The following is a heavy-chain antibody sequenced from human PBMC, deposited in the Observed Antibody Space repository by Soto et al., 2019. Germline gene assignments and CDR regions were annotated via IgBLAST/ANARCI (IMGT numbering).Heavy chain of an antibody. J-gene: IGHJ6*02. CDR3: ARDCSGGSCYSRYYYGMDV. Sequence: GGSLRLSCAASGFTFSSYAMSWVRQAPGKGLEWVSAISGSGGSTYYADSVKGRFTISRDNSKNTLYLQMNSLRAEDTAVYYCARDCSGGSCYSRYYYGMDVWGQGTTVTVSS. CDR1: GFTFSSYA. CDR2: ISGSGGST. D-gene: IGHD2-15*01. V-gene: IGHV3-23*01.